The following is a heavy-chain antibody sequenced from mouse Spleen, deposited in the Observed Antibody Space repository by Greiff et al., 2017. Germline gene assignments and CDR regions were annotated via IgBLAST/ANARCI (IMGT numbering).Heavy chain of an antibody. CDR2: INPNNGGT. CDR1: GYTFTDYN. Sequence: EVQLQESGPELVKPGASVKIPCKASGYTFTDYNMDWVKQSHGKSLEWIGDINPNNGGTIYNQKFKGKATLTVDKSSSTAYMELRSLTSEDTAVYYCARPTMITAWFAYWGQGTLVTVSA. D-gene: IGHD2-4*01. CDR3: ARPTMITAWFAY. V-gene: IGHV1-18*01. J-gene: IGHJ3*01.